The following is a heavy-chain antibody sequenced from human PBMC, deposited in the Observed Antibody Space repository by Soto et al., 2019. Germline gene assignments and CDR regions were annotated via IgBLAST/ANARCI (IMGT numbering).Heavy chain of an antibody. Sequence: QLQLQESGPGLVKPSETLSLTCTVSGGSISSSSYYWGWIRQPPGKGLEWIGSIYYSGSTYYNPSLKSRVTISVDTPKNQFSLKLSSVTAADTAVYYCASDLLRYFDWSSDAFDIWGQGTMVTVSS. CDR2: IYYSGST. V-gene: IGHV4-39*01. D-gene: IGHD3-9*01. J-gene: IGHJ3*02. CDR3: ASDLLRYFDWSSDAFDI. CDR1: GGSISSSSYY.